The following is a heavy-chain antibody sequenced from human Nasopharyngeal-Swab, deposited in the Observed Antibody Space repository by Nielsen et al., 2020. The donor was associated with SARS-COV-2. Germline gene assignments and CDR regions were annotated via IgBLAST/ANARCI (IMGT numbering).Heavy chain of an antibody. V-gene: IGHV1-46*01. D-gene: IGHD3-16*01. Sequence: ASVKVSCKESGYTFTSYYMHWVRQAPGQGLEWMGIINPSGGSTSYAQKFQGRVTMTRDTSTSTVYMELSSLRSEDTAVYYCARPAGGDFAPLGFDYWGQGTLVTVSS. CDR3: ARPAGGDFAPLGFDY. CDR2: INPSGGST. J-gene: IGHJ4*02. CDR1: GYTFTSYY.